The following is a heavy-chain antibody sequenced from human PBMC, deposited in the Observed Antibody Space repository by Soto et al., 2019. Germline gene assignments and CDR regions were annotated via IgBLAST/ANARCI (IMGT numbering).Heavy chain of an antibody. CDR2: INHSGST. V-gene: IGHV4-34*01. Sequence: SENLSLTCAVYGGSFSGYYWSWIRQPPGKGLEWIGEINHSGSTNYNPSLKSRVTISVDTSKNQFSLKLSSVTAADTAVYYCARGYSYLGYCIGGSCYSKMPYLDYWGQGNLVTVSS. D-gene: IGHD2-15*01. CDR1: GGSFSGYY. CDR3: ARGYSYLGYCIGGSCYSKMPYLDY. J-gene: IGHJ4*02.